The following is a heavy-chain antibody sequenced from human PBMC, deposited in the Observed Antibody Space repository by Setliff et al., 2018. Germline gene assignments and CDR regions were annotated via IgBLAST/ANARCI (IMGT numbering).Heavy chain of an antibody. CDR1: GYSISSGYI. D-gene: IGHD3-10*01. J-gene: IGHJ4*02. Sequence: SETLSLTCTVSGYSISSGYIWGWIRQPPGKGLEWVGNIGHTGSINYNPSLKSRVTIAVDTSKNQSSLKLSSVTAADTAVYYCARLRSSVRALQPFDYWGQGTLVTVSS. CDR2: IGHTGSI. CDR3: ARLRSSVRALQPFDY. V-gene: IGHV4-38-2*02.